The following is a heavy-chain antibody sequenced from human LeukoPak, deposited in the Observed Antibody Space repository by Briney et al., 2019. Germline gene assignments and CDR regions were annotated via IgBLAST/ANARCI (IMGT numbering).Heavy chain of an antibody. CDR3: AKGRWLILPFDY. CDR1: GFTFNTYA. CDR2: ISGSGGST. J-gene: IGHJ4*02. V-gene: IGHV3-23*01. Sequence: PGGSLSLSCAASGFTFNTYAMSWVRQTPGKGLEWVSSISGSGGSTYYPDPVKGRFTISRDNSKNTLYLHMSSLRAEDTAVYYCAKGRWLILPFDYWGQGTLVTVSS. D-gene: IGHD3-22*01.